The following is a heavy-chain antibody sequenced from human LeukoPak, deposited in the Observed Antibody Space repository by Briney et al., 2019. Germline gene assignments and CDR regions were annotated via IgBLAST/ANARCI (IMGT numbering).Heavy chain of an antibody. CDR3: ARAGGGFDY. J-gene: IGHJ4*02. D-gene: IGHD3-10*01. CDR2: INNDGSDA. V-gene: IGHV3-74*01. Sequence: PGGSLRLSCAASGFNFNNYWMHWVRQVPGKGLERISHINNDGSDASYADSVRGRFTISKDNAKSTLELQMNSLRAEDTAVYYCARAGGGFDYWGQGTLVTVSS. CDR1: GFNFNNYW.